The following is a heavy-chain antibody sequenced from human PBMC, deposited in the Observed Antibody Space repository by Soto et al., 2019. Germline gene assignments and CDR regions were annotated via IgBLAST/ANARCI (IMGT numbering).Heavy chain of an antibody. J-gene: IGHJ5*02. V-gene: IGHV1-69*12. D-gene: IGHD3-22*01. CDR2: IIPIFGTT. CDR3: ARDRGHSSGYYPYWFDP. CDR1: GGTFSSYA. Sequence: QVQLVQSGAEVKKPGSSVKVSCKASGGTFSSYAISWVRQAPGQGLEWMGEIIPIFGTTNYAQKFQGRVTITADESTRTAYMELSSRRSEDTAVYYCARDRGHSSGYYPYWFDPWGQGTLVTVSS.